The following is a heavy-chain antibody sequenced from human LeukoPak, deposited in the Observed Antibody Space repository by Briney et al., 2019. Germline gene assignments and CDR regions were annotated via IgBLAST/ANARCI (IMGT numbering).Heavy chain of an antibody. J-gene: IGHJ4*02. CDR1: GGSISSSSYY. CDR3: ARIAIAAAGTGGSY. Sequence: PSETLSLTCTVSGGSISSSSYYWGWIRQPPGKGLEWIGSIYYSGSTYYNPSLKSRVTISVDTSKNQFSLKLSSVTAADTAVYYCARIAIAAAGTGGSYWGQGTLVTVSS. D-gene: IGHD6-13*01. CDR2: IYYSGST. V-gene: IGHV4-39*01.